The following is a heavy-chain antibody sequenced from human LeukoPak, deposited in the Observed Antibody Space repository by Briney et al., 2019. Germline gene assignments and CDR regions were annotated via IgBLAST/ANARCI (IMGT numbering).Heavy chain of an antibody. Sequence: ASVTVSCKASGYTFTDYYIHWVRQAPGQGLEWIGRLNPNSGGTNCAQKFQDRVTMTRDTSISTAYMDLIRLTSDDTAVYYCARETGDSGSYSFDYWGQGTLVTVSS. J-gene: IGHJ4*02. D-gene: IGHD3-22*01. V-gene: IGHV1-2*06. CDR3: ARETGDSGSYSFDY. CDR1: GYTFTDYY. CDR2: LNPNSGGT.